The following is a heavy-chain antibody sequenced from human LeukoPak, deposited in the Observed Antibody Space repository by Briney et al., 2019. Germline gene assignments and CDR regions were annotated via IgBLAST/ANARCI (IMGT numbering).Heavy chain of an antibody. Sequence: GGSLRLSCAASGFIVSDNYMSWVRQAPGKGLELVANIKQDRSEKYYVDSVKGRFTISRDNAKNSLYLQMNSLRAEDTAVYYCARLREIPVFGVVTKSTSYFDYWGQGTLVTVSS. CDR3: ARLREIPVFGVVTKSTSYFDY. V-gene: IGHV3-7*01. D-gene: IGHD3-3*01. CDR2: IKQDRSEK. J-gene: IGHJ4*02. CDR1: GFIVSDNY.